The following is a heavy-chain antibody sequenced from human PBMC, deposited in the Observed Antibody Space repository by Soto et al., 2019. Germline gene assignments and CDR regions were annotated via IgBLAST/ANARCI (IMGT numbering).Heavy chain of an antibody. Sequence: QVHLVQSGAEVKKPGASVKVSCKGSGYAFTTYGITWVRQAPGQGLEWMGWISAHNGNTNYAQKLQGRVTVTRDTSTSTAYMELRSLRSDDTAVYYCARWRYGDYWGQGAVVTVSS. CDR2: ISAHNGNT. CDR1: GYAFTTYG. D-gene: IGHD1-1*01. CDR3: ARWRYGDY. V-gene: IGHV1-18*01. J-gene: IGHJ4*02.